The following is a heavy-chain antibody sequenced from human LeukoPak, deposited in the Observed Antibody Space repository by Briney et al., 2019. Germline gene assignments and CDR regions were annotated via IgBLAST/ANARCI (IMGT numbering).Heavy chain of an antibody. CDR2: IYHSGGT. CDR3: ARMEEYSSSSDY. D-gene: IGHD6-6*01. J-gene: IGHJ4*02. CDR1: IYSISSGYY. Sequence: PSETLSLTCTVSIYSISSGYYWGWIRQPPGKELEWIGSIYHSGGTYYNPSLKSRVTISVDTSKNQFSLKLSSVTAADTAVYYCARMEEYSSSSDYWGQGTLVTVSS. V-gene: IGHV4-38-2*02.